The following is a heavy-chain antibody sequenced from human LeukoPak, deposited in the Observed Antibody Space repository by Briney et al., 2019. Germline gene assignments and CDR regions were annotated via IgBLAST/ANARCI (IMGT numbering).Heavy chain of an antibody. CDR1: GDSINSPNW. CDR2: IWHSEST. CDR3: ARVQSDGSLGY. V-gene: IGHV4-4*02. Sequence: PSETLSLTCAVSGDSINSPNWWTWVRQTPEKGLEWIGEIWHSESTNYNPSLKSRVTISVDTSKNQFSLKLSSVTAADTAVYYCARVQSDGSLGYWGQGTLVTVSS. D-gene: IGHD3-16*01. J-gene: IGHJ4*02.